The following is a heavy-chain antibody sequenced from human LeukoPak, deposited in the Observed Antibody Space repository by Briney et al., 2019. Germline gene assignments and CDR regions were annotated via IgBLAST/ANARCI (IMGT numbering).Heavy chain of an antibody. CDR2: ISWNSGSI. CDR3: AKGGCSSTSCYVDY. D-gene: IGHD2-2*01. CDR1: GFTFDDYA. Sequence: GGSLRLSCAASGFTFDDYAMHWVRQAPGKGLEWVSGISWNSGSIGYADSVKGRFTISRDNAKNSLYLQMNSLRAEDMALYYCAKGGCSSTSCYVDYWGQGTLVTVSS. V-gene: IGHV3-9*03. J-gene: IGHJ4*02.